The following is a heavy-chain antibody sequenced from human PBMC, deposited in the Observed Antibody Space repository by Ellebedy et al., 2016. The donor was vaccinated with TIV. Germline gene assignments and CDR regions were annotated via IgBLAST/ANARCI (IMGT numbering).Heavy chain of an antibody. CDR2: VNTNTGGP. J-gene: IGHJ4*02. Sequence: AASVKVSCKASGYTFTDYYVHWVRQAPGQGLEWMGWVNTNTGGPDYAQKFQGRVTMTRDTSIGTAYMELSGLTSGDTAIYYCASGEYGDPSPFDCWGQGTQVTVSS. CDR1: GYTFTDYY. D-gene: IGHD2-21*02. V-gene: IGHV1-2*02. CDR3: ASGEYGDPSPFDC.